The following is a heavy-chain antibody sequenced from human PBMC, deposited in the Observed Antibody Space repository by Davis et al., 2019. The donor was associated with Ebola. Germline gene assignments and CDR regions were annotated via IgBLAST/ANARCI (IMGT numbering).Heavy chain of an antibody. Sequence: GSLRLSCTVSGGSISSSSYYWGWIRQPPGKGLEWIGSIYYSGSTYYNPSLKSRVTISVDTSKNQFSLKLSSVTAADTAVYYCARLLFWSGYYNHYYGMDVWGKGTTVTVSS. V-gene: IGHV4-39*01. J-gene: IGHJ6*04. CDR3: ARLLFWSGYYNHYYGMDV. CDR2: IYYSGST. D-gene: IGHD3-3*01. CDR1: GGSISSSSYY.